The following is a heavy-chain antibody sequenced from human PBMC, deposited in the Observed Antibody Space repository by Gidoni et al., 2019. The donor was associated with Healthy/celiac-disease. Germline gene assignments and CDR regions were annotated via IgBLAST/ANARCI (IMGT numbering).Heavy chain of an antibody. CDR3: AKDHDSSGYYWFYFDY. Sequence: QVQLVESGGGVVQPGRSLRLSCAASGFTFSSYGIHWVRQAPGKGLEWVAVISYDGSNKYYADSVKGRFTISRDNSKNTLYLQMNSLRAEDTAVYYCAKDHDSSGYYWFYFDYWGQGTLVTVSS. CDR2: ISYDGSNK. J-gene: IGHJ4*02. D-gene: IGHD3-22*01. CDR1: GFTFSSYG. V-gene: IGHV3-30*18.